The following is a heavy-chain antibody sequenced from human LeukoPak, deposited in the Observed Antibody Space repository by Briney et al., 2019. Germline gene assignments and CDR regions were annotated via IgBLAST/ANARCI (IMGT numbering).Heavy chain of an antibody. Sequence: ASVKVSCNASGYTFTGYCMHWVRQAPGQGLKWMGWINPNSGGTNYAQKFQGRVTMTRDTSISTAYMELSRLRSDDTAVYYCARTRYNWNDDYYYGMDVWGQGTTVTVSS. V-gene: IGHV1-2*02. CDR2: INPNSGGT. J-gene: IGHJ6*02. D-gene: IGHD1-20*01. CDR1: GYTFTGYC. CDR3: ARTRYNWNDDYYYGMDV.